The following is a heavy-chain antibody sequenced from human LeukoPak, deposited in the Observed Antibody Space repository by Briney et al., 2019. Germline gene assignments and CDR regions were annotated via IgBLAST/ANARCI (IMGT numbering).Heavy chain of an antibody. V-gene: IGHV3-74*01. D-gene: IGHD3-3*01. CDR3: ARDHEGITIFGVVVNWFDP. CDR1: GYTLTELS. CDR2: INSDGSST. J-gene: IGHJ5*02. Sequence: SCKVSGYTLTELSMHWVRQAPGKGLVWVSRINSDGSSTSYADSVKGRFTISRDNAKNTLYLQMNSLRAEDTAVYYCARDHEGITIFGVVVNWFDPWGQGTLVTVSS.